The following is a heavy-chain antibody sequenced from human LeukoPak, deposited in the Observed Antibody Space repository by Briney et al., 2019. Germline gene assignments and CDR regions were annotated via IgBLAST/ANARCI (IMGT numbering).Heavy chain of an antibody. D-gene: IGHD5-24*01. Sequence: SQTLSLTCAISGDSVSGNSTAYNWIRQSPSRGHEWLGRTYYRSKWYNDYAVSVKSRIIINPDTSKNQLSLQLKSVTPEDTAVCYCARGGQGDGYSADEACDFWGQGTMVTVSS. CDR3: ARGGQGDGYSADEACDF. CDR1: GDSVSGNSTA. V-gene: IGHV6-1*01. CDR2: TYYRSKWYN. J-gene: IGHJ3*01.